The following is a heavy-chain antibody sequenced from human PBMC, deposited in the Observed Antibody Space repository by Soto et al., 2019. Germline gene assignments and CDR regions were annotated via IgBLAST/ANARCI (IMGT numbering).Heavy chain of an antibody. D-gene: IGHD4-17*01. V-gene: IGHV3-21*01. Sequence: PGGSLRLSCAGSGFTFSSYSMNWVRQAPGKRLEWVSSISSSSSYIYYADSVKGRFTISRDNAKNSLYLQMNSLRAEDTAVYYCARDDKTYTVPNDLATWGQETLVTVSS. CDR2: ISSSSSYI. CDR3: ARDDKTYTVPNDLAT. J-gene: IGHJ4*02. CDR1: GFTFSSYS.